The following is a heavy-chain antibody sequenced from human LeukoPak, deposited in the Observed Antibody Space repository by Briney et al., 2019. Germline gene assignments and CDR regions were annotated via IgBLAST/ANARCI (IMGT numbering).Heavy chain of an antibody. V-gene: IGHV1-69*05. Sequence: GSSVKVSCKAPGGTFSSYAISWVRQAPGQGLEWMGGIIPIFGTANYAQKFQGRVTITTDESTSTAYMELSSLRSEDTAVYYCARVTMVRGVILHDAFDIWGQGTMVTVSS. CDR1: GGTFSSYA. J-gene: IGHJ3*02. CDR2: IIPIFGTA. CDR3: ARVTMVRGVILHDAFDI. D-gene: IGHD3-10*01.